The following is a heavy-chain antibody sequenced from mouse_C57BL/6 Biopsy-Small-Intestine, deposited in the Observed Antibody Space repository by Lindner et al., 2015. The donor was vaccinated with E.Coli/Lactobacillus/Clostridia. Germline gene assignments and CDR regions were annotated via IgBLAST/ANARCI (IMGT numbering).Heavy chain of an antibody. J-gene: IGHJ2*01. CDR2: ISSGSSTI. D-gene: IGHD2-4*01. CDR3: ARRDHDGHFDY. Sequence: VQLQESGGGLVKPGGSLKLSCAASGFTFSDYGIHWVRQAPEKGLEWVAYISSGSSTIYYADTVKGRFTISRDNAKNTLFLQMTSLRSEDTAMYYCARRDHDGHFDYWGQGTTLTVSS. V-gene: IGHV5-17*01. CDR1: GFTFSDYG.